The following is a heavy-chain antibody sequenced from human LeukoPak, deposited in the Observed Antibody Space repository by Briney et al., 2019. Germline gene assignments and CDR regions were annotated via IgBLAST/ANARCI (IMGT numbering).Heavy chain of an antibody. CDR1: GGSISSSSYY. CDR3: AREGDLWFGELSSYYMDV. J-gene: IGHJ6*03. D-gene: IGHD3-10*01. V-gene: IGHV4-39*07. Sequence: SETLSLTCTVSGGSISSSSYYWGWIRQPPGKGLEWIGSIYYSGSTYYNPSLKSRVTISVDTSKNQFSLKLSSVTAADTAVYYCAREGDLWFGELSSYYMDVWGKGTTVTISS. CDR2: IYYSGST.